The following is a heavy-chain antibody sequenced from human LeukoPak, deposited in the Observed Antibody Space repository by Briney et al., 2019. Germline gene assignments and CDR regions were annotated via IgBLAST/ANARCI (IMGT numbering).Heavy chain of an antibody. Sequence: ASVKVFCKASGYTFTDYYIHWVRQAPGQGLEWMAWIDPNSGATNYAQKFQGGITMTRDTSISTAYMELSRLRSDDTAVYYCARVGATYSGDPWGQGTLVTVSS. J-gene: IGHJ5*02. V-gene: IGHV1-2*02. D-gene: IGHD1-26*01. CDR3: ARVGATYSGDP. CDR2: IDPNSGAT. CDR1: GYTFTDYY.